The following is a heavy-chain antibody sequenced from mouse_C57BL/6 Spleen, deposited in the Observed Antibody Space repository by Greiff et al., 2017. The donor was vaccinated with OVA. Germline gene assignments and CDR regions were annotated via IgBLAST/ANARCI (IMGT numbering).Heavy chain of an antibody. J-gene: IGHJ2*01. D-gene: IGHD1-1*01. CDR1: GYTFTSYW. V-gene: IGHV1-64*01. CDR2: IHPNSGST. CDR3: ARDYYYGSSPYLDY. Sequence: VQLQQPGAELVKPGASVKLSCTASGYTFTSYWMHWVKQRPGQGLEWIGMIHPNSGSTNYNEKFKSKATLTVDKSSSTAYMQLSSLTSEDSAVYYGARDYYYGSSPYLDYWGKGTTLTVAS.